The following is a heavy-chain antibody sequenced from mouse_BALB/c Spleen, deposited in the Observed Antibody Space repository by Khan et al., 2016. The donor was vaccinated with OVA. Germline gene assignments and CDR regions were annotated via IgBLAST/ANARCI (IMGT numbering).Heavy chain of an antibody. J-gene: IGHJ3*01. D-gene: IGHD1-3*01. CDR3: ADHLTWSVAY. CDR2: ISSGGDYT. Sequence: EVELVESGGDLVKPGGSLKLSCAASGFTFSSYSMSWVSQTPDKRLEWVASISSGGDYTYYPDSVKGRFTISRDNAKNNLYLQMSDLKSEDTAMYYCADHLTWSVAYWGQGTLVTVSA. CDR1: GFTFSSYS. V-gene: IGHV5-6*01.